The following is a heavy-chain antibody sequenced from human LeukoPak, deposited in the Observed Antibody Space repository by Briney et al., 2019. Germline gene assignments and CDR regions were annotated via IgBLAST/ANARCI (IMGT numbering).Heavy chain of an antibody. CDR3: ARESGWLRLVRY. CDR2: ISSSGSTI. Sequence: PGGSLRLSCAASGFRFSNYAMSWVRHAPGTGLEYVSYISSSGSTIYYADSVKGRFTISRDNAKNSLYLQMNSLRAEDTAVYYCARESGWLRLVRYWGQGTLVTVSS. D-gene: IGHD5-12*01. CDR1: GFRFSNYA. V-gene: IGHV3-11*01. J-gene: IGHJ4*02.